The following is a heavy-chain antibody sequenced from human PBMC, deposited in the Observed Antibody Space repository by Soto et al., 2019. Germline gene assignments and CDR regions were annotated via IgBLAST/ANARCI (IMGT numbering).Heavy chain of an antibody. CDR3: ARAPEWLTNYYYYYMDV. J-gene: IGHJ6*03. Sequence: EVQLVESGGGLVQPGGSLRLSCAASGFTFSSYSMNWVRQAPGKGLEWVSYISSSSSTIYYADSVKGRFTISRDNAKNSLYLQMNSLRAEDTAVYYCARAPEWLTNYYYYYMDVWGKGTTVTVSS. V-gene: IGHV3-48*01. D-gene: IGHD3-3*01. CDR1: GFTFSSYS. CDR2: ISSSSSTI.